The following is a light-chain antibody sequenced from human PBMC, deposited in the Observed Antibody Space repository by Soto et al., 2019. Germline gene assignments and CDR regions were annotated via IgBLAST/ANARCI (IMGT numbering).Light chain of an antibody. J-gene: IGLJ2*01. CDR1: SSDVGGYNS. CDR3: SSYARSSTLVV. V-gene: IGLV2-14*01. CDR2: DVS. Sequence: QSALTQPASVSGSPGQSITISCTGTSSDVGGYNSVSWYQQHPGKVPKLMIYDVSNRPSGVSNRFSGSKSGNTASLTISGLQAEDEADYYCSSYARSSTLVVFGGGTKVTVL.